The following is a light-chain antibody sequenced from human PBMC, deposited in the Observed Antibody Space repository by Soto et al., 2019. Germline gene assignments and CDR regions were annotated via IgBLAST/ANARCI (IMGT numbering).Light chain of an antibody. Sequence: QAVVTQPPSVSGSPGQSVTFSCTGTSSDVGSYNRVSWYQQPPGTAPKLMIYEVSNRPSGVPDRFSGSKSGNTASLTISGLQAEDEADYYCSSYTSSSTVVFGGGTKLTVL. CDR1: SSDVGSYNR. CDR2: EVS. V-gene: IGLV2-18*02. J-gene: IGLJ2*01. CDR3: SSYTSSSTVV.